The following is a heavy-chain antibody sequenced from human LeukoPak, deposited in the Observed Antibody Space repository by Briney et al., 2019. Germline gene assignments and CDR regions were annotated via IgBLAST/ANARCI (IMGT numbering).Heavy chain of an antibody. CDR3: ARSISGAGGAFDI. J-gene: IGHJ3*02. CDR1: GYTFTGYY. D-gene: IGHD6-13*01. V-gene: IGHV1-2*02. Sequence: ASEGVSCKASGYTFTGYYMHWVRQAPGQGLEWMGWINPNSGGTNYAQEFQGRVTMTRDTSIGTAYMDLSSLRSDDTALYYCARSISGAGGAFDIWGQGTMVTVSS. CDR2: INPNSGGT.